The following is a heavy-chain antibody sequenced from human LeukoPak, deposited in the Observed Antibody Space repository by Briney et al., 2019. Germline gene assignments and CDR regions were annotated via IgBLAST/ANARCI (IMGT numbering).Heavy chain of an antibody. J-gene: IGHJ4*02. CDR2: ISGSYGST. V-gene: IGHV3-23*01. CDR3: VEGPMTTVTTGNFDY. Sequence: PGGSLRLSCAASGFTFSSYAMSWVRQAPGKGLEWVSTISGSYGSTYYADSVKGRFTISRDSSKNTLYLQMDSLRAEDTAVYYCVEGPMTTVTTGNFDYWGQGTLVTVSS. CDR1: GFTFSSYA. D-gene: IGHD4-17*01.